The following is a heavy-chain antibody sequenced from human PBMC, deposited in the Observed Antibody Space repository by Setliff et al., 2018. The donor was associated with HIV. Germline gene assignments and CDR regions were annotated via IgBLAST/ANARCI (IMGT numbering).Heavy chain of an antibody. CDR3: AKDVYVAKYYYGSSGYSGSYYFDY. J-gene: IGHJ4*02. Sequence: GGSLRLSCAASGFTFSDYYMTWIRQAPGKGLEWVSYISPNGNSMYYADSVKGRFTISRDNAKNSLYLQMNSLRAEDTAVYYCAKDVYVAKYYYGSSGYSGSYYFDYWGQGTLVTVSS. D-gene: IGHD3-22*01. CDR2: ISPNGNSM. CDR1: GFTFSDYY. V-gene: IGHV3-11*01.